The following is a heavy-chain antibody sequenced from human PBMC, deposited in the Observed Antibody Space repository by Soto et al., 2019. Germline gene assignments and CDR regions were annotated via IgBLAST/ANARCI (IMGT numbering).Heavy chain of an antibody. CDR2: IIPIFGTA. V-gene: IGHV1-69*12. J-gene: IGHJ6*02. D-gene: IGHD1-26*01. CDR1: GGTFSSYA. CDR3: ASHSGSSPEGRDHYGMDV. Sequence: VQLVQSGAEVKKPGSSVKVSCKASGGTFSSYAISWVRQAPGQGLEWMGGIIPIFGTADYAQKFQGRVTITADESTGTAYMELSSLRSEDTAVYYCASHSGSSPEGRDHYGMDVWGQGTTVTVSS.